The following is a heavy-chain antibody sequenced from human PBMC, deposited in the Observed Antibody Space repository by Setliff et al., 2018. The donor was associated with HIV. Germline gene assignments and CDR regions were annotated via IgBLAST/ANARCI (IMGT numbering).Heavy chain of an antibody. V-gene: IGHV4-61*02. Sequence: SETLSLTCTVSGGSISSGSYYWVWIRQPALKGLERIGRIYTSGLTNYNPSLKSRVTISVDTSKNQVSLKLSSVTASDTAVYYCARARYIVIRGDAGMDVWGPGTTVTVS. CDR3: ARARYIVIRGDAGMDV. CDR1: GGSISSGSYY. D-gene: IGHD3-10*01. CDR2: IYTSGLT. J-gene: IGHJ6*02.